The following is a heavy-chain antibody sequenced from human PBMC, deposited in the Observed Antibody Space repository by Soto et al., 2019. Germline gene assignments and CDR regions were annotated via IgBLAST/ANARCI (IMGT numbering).Heavy chain of an antibody. Sequence: EVQLVESGGGLVQPGGSLRLSCAASGFTFSSYDMHWVRQATGKGLEWVSAIGTAGDTYYPGSVKGRFTISRENAKNSLYLKMNSLRAGDTAVYYCARPAAAGIVDYWGQGTLVTVSS. CDR2: IGTAGDT. V-gene: IGHV3-13*01. D-gene: IGHD6-13*01. CDR3: ARPAAAGIVDY. CDR1: GFTFSSYD. J-gene: IGHJ4*02.